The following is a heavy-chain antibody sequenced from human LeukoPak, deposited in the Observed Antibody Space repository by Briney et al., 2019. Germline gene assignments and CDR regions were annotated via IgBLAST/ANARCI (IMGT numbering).Heavy chain of an antibody. Sequence: GGALRLSWAASGVTFSSYSMNWVRQAPGKGLEWVSSISSSSSYIYYADSVKGRFTISRDNAKNSLYLQMNSLRAEDAAVYYCASPIWFGDLGTMVVWGQGTTVTVSS. CDR3: ASPIWFGDLGTMVV. CDR1: GVTFSSYS. CDR2: ISSSSSYI. J-gene: IGHJ6*02. D-gene: IGHD3-10*01. V-gene: IGHV3-21*01.